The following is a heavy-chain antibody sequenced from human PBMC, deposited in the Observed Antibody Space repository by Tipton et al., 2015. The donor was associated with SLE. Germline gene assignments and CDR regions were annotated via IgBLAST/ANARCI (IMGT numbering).Heavy chain of an antibody. CDR1: GGSISSYY. CDR2: IYYSGST. J-gene: IGHJ5*02. D-gene: IGHD6-25*01. V-gene: IGHV4-59*12. Sequence: TLSLTCTVSGGSISSYYWSWIRQPPGKGLEWIGYIYYSGSTNYNPSLKSRVTISVDTSKNQFSLELSSVTAADTAVYYCAGQRGWSWFDPWGQGTLVTVSS. CDR3: AGQRGWSWFDP.